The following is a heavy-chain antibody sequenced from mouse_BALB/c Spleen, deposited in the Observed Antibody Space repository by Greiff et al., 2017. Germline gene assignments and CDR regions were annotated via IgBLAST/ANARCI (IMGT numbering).Heavy chain of an antibody. V-gene: IGHV7-1*02. J-gene: IGHJ1*01. CDR2: SRNKANDYTT. CDR3: ARGDYGYWYFDV. D-gene: IGHD1-1*01. CDR1: GFTFSDFY. Sequence: EVKVVESGGGLVQPGGSLRLSCATSGFTFSDFYMEWVRQPPGKRLEWIAASRNKANDYTTEYSASVKGRFIVSRDTSQSILYLQMNALRAEDTAIYYCARGDYGYWYFDVWGAGTTVTVSS.